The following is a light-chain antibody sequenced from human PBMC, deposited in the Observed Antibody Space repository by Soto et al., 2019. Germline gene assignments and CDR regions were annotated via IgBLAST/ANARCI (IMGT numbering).Light chain of an antibody. J-gene: IGKJ1*01. CDR1: QSVSSN. CDR3: QQYDSFSVT. Sequence: EIVMTQSPATLSVSPGERATFSCRASQSVSSNLAWYQQKPGQAPRLLIYGASIRATGIPARFSGSGSGTEFTLTISSLQPDDFATYYCQQYDSFSVTFGQGTKGDIK. V-gene: IGKV3-15*01. CDR2: GAS.